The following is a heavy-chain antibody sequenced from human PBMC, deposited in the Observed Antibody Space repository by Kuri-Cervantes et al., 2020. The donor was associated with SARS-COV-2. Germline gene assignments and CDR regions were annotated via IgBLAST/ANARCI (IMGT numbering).Heavy chain of an antibody. V-gene: IGHV4-39*01. CDR1: GGSISSSSYY. J-gene: IGHJ4*02. D-gene: IGHD5-18*01. CDR2: IYYSGST. CDR3: ARQAGYSYGSSTPAFDY. Sequence: SETLSLTCTVSGGSISSSSYYWGWIRQPPGKGLEWIGSIYYSGSTYYNPSLKSRVTISVDTSKNQFSLKLSSVTAADTAVYYCARQAGYSYGSSTPAFDYWGQGTLVTVSS.